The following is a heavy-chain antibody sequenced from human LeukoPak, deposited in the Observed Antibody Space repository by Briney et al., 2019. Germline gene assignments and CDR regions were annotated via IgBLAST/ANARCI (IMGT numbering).Heavy chain of an antibody. D-gene: IGHD2-15*01. CDR3: ARDHCSGGSCHGGH. V-gene: IGHV1-46*01. J-gene: IGHJ4*02. CDR2: INPSGGST. CDR1: GYTFTSYY. Sequence: ASVKVSCKASGYTFTSYYMHWVRQAPGQGLDYMGIINPSGGSTSYAQKFQGRVTLTADKSTSTAYMELSDLKSEDTAVYYCARDHCSGGSCHGGHWGQGTLVTVSS.